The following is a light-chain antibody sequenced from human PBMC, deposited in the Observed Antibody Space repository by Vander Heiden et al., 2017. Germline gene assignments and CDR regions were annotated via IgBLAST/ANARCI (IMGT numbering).Light chain of an antibody. CDR1: NSDVGGYNF. CDR2: EVN. CDR3: SSYGGSHNLV. Sequence: QSALTQPPSASGSPGQSVAISCAGSNSDVGGYNFVSWYQQHSGKAPKLIIYEVNKRPSGVPDRFSGTKSANTASLTVSGLQPEDEADYYCSSYGGSHNLVFGGGTRLTVL. J-gene: IGLJ2*01. V-gene: IGLV2-8*01.